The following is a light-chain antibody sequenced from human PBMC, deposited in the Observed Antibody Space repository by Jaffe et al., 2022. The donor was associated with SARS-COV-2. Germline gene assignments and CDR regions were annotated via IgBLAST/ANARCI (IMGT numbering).Light chain of an antibody. V-gene: IGLV3-1*01. CDR1: TLEDKY. J-gene: IGLJ1*01. CDR3: QAWDSSFYV. CDR2: QDS. Sequence: SYELTQPPSVSVSPGQTASITCSGDTLEDKYACWYQQKPGQSPVLVIYQDSKRPSGIPERFSGSNSGNTATLTISGTQAMDEADYYCQAWDSSFYVFGTGTKVTVL.